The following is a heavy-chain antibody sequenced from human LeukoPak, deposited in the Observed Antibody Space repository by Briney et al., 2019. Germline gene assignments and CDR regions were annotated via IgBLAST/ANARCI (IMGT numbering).Heavy chain of an antibody. V-gene: IGHV4-34*01. CDR1: GGSFSGYY. CDR2: INHSGST. CDR3: ASRGIAAAETFDY. Sequence: SETLSLTCAVYGGSFSGYYWSWIRQPPGKGLEWIGEINHSGSTNYNPPLKSRVTISVDTSKNQFSLKLSSVTAADTAVYYCASRGIAAAETFDYWGQGTLVTVSS. D-gene: IGHD6-13*01. J-gene: IGHJ4*02.